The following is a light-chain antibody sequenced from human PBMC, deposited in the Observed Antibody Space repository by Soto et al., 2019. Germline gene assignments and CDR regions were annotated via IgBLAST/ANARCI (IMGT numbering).Light chain of an antibody. V-gene: IGKV1-39*01. J-gene: IGKJ1*01. Sequence: DIQMTQSPSSLSASLGDRVTITCRASQYISTYLNWYQQRPGKAPNLLIDRASSLQSGVPSRFSGSGSGKDFTLTISGLQPDDSATYYCQQSYNTPRTFVQGTKVTIK. CDR2: RAS. CDR3: QQSYNTPRT. CDR1: QYISTY.